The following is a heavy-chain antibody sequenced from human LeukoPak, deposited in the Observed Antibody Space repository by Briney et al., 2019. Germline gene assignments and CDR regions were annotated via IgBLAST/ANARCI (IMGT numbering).Heavy chain of an antibody. Sequence: GGSLRLSCAASGFTFSFYTMNWVRQAPGKGLEWVSYISSTSSTIYYADSVKGRFTISRDNAKNSLYLQMNSLRAEDTAVYYCASGTYYYDSSGYYRYFQHWGQGTLVTVSS. D-gene: IGHD3-22*01. CDR2: ISSTSSTI. V-gene: IGHV3-48*04. CDR3: ASGTYYYDSSGYYRYFQH. CDR1: GFTFSFYT. J-gene: IGHJ1*01.